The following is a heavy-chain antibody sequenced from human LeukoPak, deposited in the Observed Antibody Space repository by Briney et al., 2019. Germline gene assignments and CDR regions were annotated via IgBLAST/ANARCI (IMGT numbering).Heavy chain of an antibody. Sequence: SETLSLTCTVSGGSISSDFWSWIRQPPGKGLEWIGYIYYSGSTNYNPSLKSRVSISVATSKNQFSLRLSSVTAADTAVYYCARSPANWGSDYYYYMAVWGKGTTVTVSS. J-gene: IGHJ6*03. V-gene: IGHV4-59*01. CDR1: GGSISSDF. D-gene: IGHD7-27*01. CDR2: IYYSGST. CDR3: ARSPANWGSDYYYYMAV.